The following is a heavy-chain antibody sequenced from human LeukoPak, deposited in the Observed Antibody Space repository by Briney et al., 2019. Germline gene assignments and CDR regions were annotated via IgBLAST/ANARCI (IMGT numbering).Heavy chain of an antibody. CDR1: GFTFSSYG. CDR2: IRYDGSNK. J-gene: IGHJ3*02. D-gene: IGHD2-2*01. CDR3: ANLELGYCSSTSCSNVGLDAFDI. V-gene: IGHV3-30*02. Sequence: GGSLRLSCAASGFTFSSYGMHWVRQAPGKGLEWVAFIRYDGSNKYYADSVKGRFTISRDNSKNTLYLQMNSLRAEDTAVYYCANLELGYCSSTSCSNVGLDAFDIWGQGTMVTVSS.